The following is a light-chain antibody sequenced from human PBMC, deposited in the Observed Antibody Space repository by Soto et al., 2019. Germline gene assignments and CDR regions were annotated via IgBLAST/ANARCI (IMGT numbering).Light chain of an antibody. Sequence: QSVLTQPASVSGSPGQSITISCTGTSSDVGGYNYVSWYQQHPGKAPKLMIYDVSNRPSGVSNRFSGSKSGNTASLSISGLQAEDEADYYCSSYKSSNTLYVFGIGTKVTVL. CDR1: SSDVGGYNY. V-gene: IGLV2-14*03. CDR2: DVS. CDR3: SSYKSSNTLYV. J-gene: IGLJ1*01.